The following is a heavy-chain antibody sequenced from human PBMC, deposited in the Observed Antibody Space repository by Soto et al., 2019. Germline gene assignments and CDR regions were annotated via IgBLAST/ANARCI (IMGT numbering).Heavy chain of an antibody. CDR2: INHSGST. D-gene: IGHD5-18*01. CDR3: ARGGYSRNYYFDY. Sequence: SETLSLTCAVYGRSFSGYYWSWIRQPPGKGLEWIGEINHSGSTNYNPSLKSRVTISVDTSKNQFSLKLSSVTAADTAVYYCARGGYSRNYYFDYWGQGTLLTVSS. CDR1: GRSFSGYY. V-gene: IGHV4-34*01. J-gene: IGHJ4*02.